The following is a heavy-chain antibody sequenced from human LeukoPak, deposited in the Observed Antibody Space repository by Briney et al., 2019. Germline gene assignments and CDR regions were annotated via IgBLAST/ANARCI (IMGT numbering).Heavy chain of an antibody. CDR3: ARDLDTTVTMKGMDV. CDR2: MHHSGSA. J-gene: IGHJ6*04. CDR1: GGSISSYF. V-gene: IGHV4-59*12. D-gene: IGHD4-17*01. Sequence: SETLSLTCTVSGGSISSYFWSWVRQSPGKGLEWIGFMHHSGSANSNPSLKSRVTISMDTSKNQFSLRLTSVTAADTAVYYCARDLDTTVTMKGMDVWGKGTTVTVSS.